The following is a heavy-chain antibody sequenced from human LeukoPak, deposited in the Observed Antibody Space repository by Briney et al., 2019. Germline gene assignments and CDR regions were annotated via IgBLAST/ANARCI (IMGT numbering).Heavy chain of an antibody. CDR3: ARGQTPVSGSWYAALNYYYYYGMDV. CDR1: GYTFTSYD. J-gene: IGHJ6*02. CDR2: MNPNSGNT. Sequence: APVKVSCKASGYTFTSYDINWVRQATGQGLEWMGWMNPNSGNTGYAQKFQGRVTMTRNTSISTAYMELSSLRSEDTAVYYCARGQTPVSGSWYAALNYYYYYGMDVWGQGTTVTVSS. D-gene: IGHD2-2*01. V-gene: IGHV1-8*01.